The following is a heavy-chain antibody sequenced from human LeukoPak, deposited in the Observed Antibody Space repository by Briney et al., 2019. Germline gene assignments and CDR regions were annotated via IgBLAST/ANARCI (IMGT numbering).Heavy chain of an antibody. CDR2: IRYDGSNK. CDR1: GFTFSSYG. D-gene: IGHD3-9*01. CDR3: AKDHRYYDILTPYYFDY. J-gene: IGHJ4*02. V-gene: IGHV3-30*02. Sequence: GGSLRLSCAPSGFTFSSYGMHWVRQAPGKGLEWVAFIRYDGSNKYYADSVKGRFTSSRDNSKNTLYLQMNSLRAEDTAVYYCAKDHRYYDILTPYYFDYRGQGTLVTVSS.